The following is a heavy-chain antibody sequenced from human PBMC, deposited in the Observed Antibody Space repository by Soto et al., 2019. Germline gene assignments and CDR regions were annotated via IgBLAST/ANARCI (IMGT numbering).Heavy chain of an antibody. Sequence: EVQLVESGGGLVQPGGSLRLSCAASGFTFSFYWMHWVRQAPGKGLVWVSRINSDGSSTSYADSVKGRFTISRDNAKNTLYLQMNSLSAEDTAVYYCARGHYGGDSRSANWGQGTLVTVSS. V-gene: IGHV3-74*01. CDR3: ARGHYGGDSRSAN. D-gene: IGHD2-21*02. J-gene: IGHJ4*02. CDR1: GFTFSFYW. CDR2: INSDGSST.